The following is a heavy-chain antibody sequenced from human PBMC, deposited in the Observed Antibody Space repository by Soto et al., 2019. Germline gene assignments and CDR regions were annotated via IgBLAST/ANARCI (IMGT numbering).Heavy chain of an antibody. CDR1: GFTLSSYC. D-gene: IGHD4-17*01. Sequence: QPGGSLRLSCAASGFTLSSYCMHWVRQSPGKGLVWVSRINSDGRITNYADTVKGRFTISSDNAKNTLYLQMNIMRAEDTAVYYCARSAYSDYFYYYYIDVWGKGTKVTVSS. CDR2: INSDGRIT. J-gene: IGHJ6*03. V-gene: IGHV3-74*01. CDR3: ARSAYSDYFYYYYIDV.